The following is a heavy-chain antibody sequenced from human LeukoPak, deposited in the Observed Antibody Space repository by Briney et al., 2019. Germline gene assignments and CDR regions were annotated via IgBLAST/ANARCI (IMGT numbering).Heavy chain of an antibody. CDR1: GFTFTDYA. CDR2: ISGSGGST. Sequence: GGSLRLSCAASGFTFTDYAMSWVRQAPGKGLDWVSLISGSGGSTYYADSMKGRFTISRDNSKNTLYLQVNSLRAEDTAMYYCARNILFAFDIWGQGTMVTVSS. D-gene: IGHD2/OR15-2a*01. CDR3: ARNILFAFDI. V-gene: IGHV3-23*01. J-gene: IGHJ3*02.